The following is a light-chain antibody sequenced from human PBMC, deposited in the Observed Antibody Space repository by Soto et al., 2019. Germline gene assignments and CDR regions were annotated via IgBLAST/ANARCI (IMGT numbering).Light chain of an antibody. CDR1: SSDVGGYNY. J-gene: IGLJ2*01. CDR3: SSYTSSSTRV. Sequence: QSVLTQPASVSGAPGQSITISCTGTSSDVGGYNYVSWYQQHPGKAPKLMIYDVSNRPSGVSNRVSGSKSGNTASLTISGLQAEDEADYYCSSYTSSSTRVFGGGTKLTVL. V-gene: IGLV2-14*01. CDR2: DVS.